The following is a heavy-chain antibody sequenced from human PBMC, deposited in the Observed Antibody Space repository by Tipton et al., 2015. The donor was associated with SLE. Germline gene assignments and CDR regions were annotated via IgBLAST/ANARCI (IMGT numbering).Heavy chain of an antibody. Sequence: SLRLSCAASGFTFSSYWMSWVRQAPGKGLEWVANIKQGGSEKYYVDSVKGRFTISRDNAKNSLYLQMNSLRAEDTAVYYCARETYSGTLFDYWGQGTLVTVSS. D-gene: IGHD1-26*01. J-gene: IGHJ4*02. CDR1: GFTFSSYW. CDR3: ARETYSGTLFDY. V-gene: IGHV3-7*01. CDR2: IKQGGSEK.